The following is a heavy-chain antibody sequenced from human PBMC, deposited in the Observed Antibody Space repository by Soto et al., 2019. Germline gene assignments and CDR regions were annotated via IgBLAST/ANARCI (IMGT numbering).Heavy chain of an antibody. CDR3: AKAIGGHGDPFDY. CDR2: ISGSGGST. CDR1: GFTFSSYV. Sequence: GGSLRLSCAASGFTFSSYVMSWVRQAPGKGLEWVSAISGSGGSTYYADSVKGRFTISRDNSKNTLYLQMNSLRAEDTAVYYCAKAIGGHGDPFDYWGQGTLVTVSS. V-gene: IGHV3-23*01. J-gene: IGHJ4*02. D-gene: IGHD4-17*01.